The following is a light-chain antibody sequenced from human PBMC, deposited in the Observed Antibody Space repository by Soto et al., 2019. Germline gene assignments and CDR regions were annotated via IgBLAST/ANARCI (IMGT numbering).Light chain of an antibody. CDR3: VQGTHWPYS. V-gene: IGKV2-30*01. J-gene: IGKJ2*03. CDR2: KVS. Sequence: MTQSPLSLPVTLGQPASISCRSRQSLVGGDGVTYLNWFHQRPGQSPRRLIYKVSNRDSGVPDRFSGSGSGTDFTLKISRVEAEDVGVYYCVQGTHWPYSSGQGTKLQIK. CDR1: QSLVGGDGVTY.